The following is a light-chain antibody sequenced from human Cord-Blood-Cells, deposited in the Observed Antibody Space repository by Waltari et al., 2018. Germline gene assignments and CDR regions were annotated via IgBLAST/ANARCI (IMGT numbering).Light chain of an antibody. J-gene: IGKJ4*01. CDR2: DAS. V-gene: IGKV1-33*01. CDR3: QQYDNLPLT. CDR1: QDISNY. Sequence: DIEMPQSPTYLYASVGGRVTITCQASQDISNYLNWYQQKPGKAPKLLIYDASNLETGVPSRFSGSGSGTDFTFTISSLQPEDIATYYCQQYDNLPLTFGGGTKVEIK.